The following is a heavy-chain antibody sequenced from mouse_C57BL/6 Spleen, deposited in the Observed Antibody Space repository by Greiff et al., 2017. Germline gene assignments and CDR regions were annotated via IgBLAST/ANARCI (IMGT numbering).Heavy chain of an antibody. CDR3: ARGDYGSSYHYFDY. V-gene: IGHV1-7*01. D-gene: IGHD1-1*01. J-gene: IGHJ2*01. CDR1: GYTFTSYW. CDR2: ISPSSGYT. Sequence: VQLQQSGAELAKPGASVKLSCTASGYTFTSYWMHWVKQRPGQGLEWIGSISPSSGYTKYNQKFKDKATLPADKSSSTAYMLLSSLTYDDSAVYYCARGDYGSSYHYFDYWGQGTTLTVSS.